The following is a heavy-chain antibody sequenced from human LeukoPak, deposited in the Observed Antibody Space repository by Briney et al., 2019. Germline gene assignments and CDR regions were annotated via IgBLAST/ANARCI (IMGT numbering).Heavy chain of an antibody. CDR3: ARRGVVTAADTFDI. Sequence: GESLRISCKGSGYSFTSYWIGWVRQMPGKGLEWMGIIYPRDSDTRYSPSFQGQVTISADKSITTAYLQWSSLKASDTAMYYCARRGVVTAADTFDIWGQGTMVTVSS. CDR2: IYPRDSDT. V-gene: IGHV5-51*01. J-gene: IGHJ3*02. CDR1: GYSFTSYW. D-gene: IGHD2-21*02.